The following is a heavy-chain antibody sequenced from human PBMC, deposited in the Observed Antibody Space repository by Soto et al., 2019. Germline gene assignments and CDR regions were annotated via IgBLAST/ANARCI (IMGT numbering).Heavy chain of an antibody. CDR1: GYIFTGYY. V-gene: IGHV1-2*02. D-gene: IGHD6-19*01. Sequence: ASVKVSCKASGYIFTGYYMHWVRQAPGQGLEWMGWINPNSGGTNYAQKFQGRVTMTRDTSISTAYMELSRLRSDGTAVYYCANGRGSSGWDPKYYFDYWGQGTLVTVSS. CDR3: ANGRGSSGWDPKYYFDY. CDR2: INPNSGGT. J-gene: IGHJ4*02.